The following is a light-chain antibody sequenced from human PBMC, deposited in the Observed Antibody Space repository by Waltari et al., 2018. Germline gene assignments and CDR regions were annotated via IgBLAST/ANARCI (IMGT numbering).Light chain of an antibody. CDR1: GGNLGDPF. Sequence: NLVLVQPPSVSESPGKTVTIDCTCTGGNLGDPFVQWYQQRPGTVPTPFLYAAYRRPSGVPDRFSGSIDTSSNSASLIISGLTSDDEADYFCQAYDSSSRAVFGGGTRLTVL. CDR3: QAYDSSSRAV. V-gene: IGLV6-57*02. J-gene: IGLJ3*02. CDR2: AAY.